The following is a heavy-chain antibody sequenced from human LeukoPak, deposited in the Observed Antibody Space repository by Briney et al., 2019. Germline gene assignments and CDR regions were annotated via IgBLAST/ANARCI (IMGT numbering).Heavy chain of an antibody. CDR3: AGEGGHWNYKFDY. J-gene: IGHJ4*02. V-gene: IGHV1-2*06. CDR1: GYTFTGYY. D-gene: IGHD1-7*01. Sequence: ASVKVSCKASGYTFTGYYMHWVRQAPGQGLEWMGRINPNSGGTNYAQKFQGRVTMTRDTSISTAYMELSRLRSDDTAVYYRAGEGGHWNYKFDYWGQGTLVTVSS. CDR2: INPNSGGT.